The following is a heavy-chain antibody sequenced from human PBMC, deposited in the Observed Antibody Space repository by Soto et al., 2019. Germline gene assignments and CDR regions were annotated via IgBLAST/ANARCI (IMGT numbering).Heavy chain of an antibody. J-gene: IGHJ4*02. D-gene: IGHD3-22*01. CDR2: ISYDGSNT. CDR3: ARDKDYDSSGGGFDY. V-gene: IGHV3-30-3*01. CDR1: GFTFSSYA. Sequence: QVQLVESGGGVVQPGRSLRLSCAASGFTFSSYAMHWVRQAPGKGLEWVAVISYDGSNTYYADSVKGRFTISRDNSKNTRELQMNSLRAEDTAVDYCARDKDYDSSGGGFDYWGQGTLVTVSS.